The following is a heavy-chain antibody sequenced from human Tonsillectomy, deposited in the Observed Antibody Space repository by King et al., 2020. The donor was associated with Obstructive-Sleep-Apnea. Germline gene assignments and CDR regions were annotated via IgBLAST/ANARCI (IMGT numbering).Heavy chain of an antibody. D-gene: IGHD4-11*01. CDR2: IDHCGRI. Sequence: VQLQESGPGLVKPSGTLSLTCAVSGGSISSTNWWSWVRQPPGKGLEWIGEIDHCGRINYNPSLQSRVTILLDKSKNQFSLKLSSVTAADTAVYYCAREGHSNYEYYFDYWGQGTLVTVSS. CDR3: AREGHSNYEYYFDY. CDR1: GGSISSTNW. V-gene: IGHV4-4*02. J-gene: IGHJ4*02.